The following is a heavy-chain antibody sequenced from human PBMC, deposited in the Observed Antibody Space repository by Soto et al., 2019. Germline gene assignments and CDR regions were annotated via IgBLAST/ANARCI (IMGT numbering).Heavy chain of an antibody. CDR2: INHSGST. J-gene: IGHJ3*02. V-gene: IGHV4-34*01. CDR1: GGSFSGYY. D-gene: IGHD2-2*01. CDR3: ARDRADIVVVPAAFDAFDI. Sequence: QVQLQQWGAGLLKPSETLSLTCAVYGGSFSGYYWSWIRQPPGKGLEWIGEINHSGSTNYNPSLKSRVTKAVDTSKNQFSLKLSSVTAADTAVYYCARDRADIVVVPAAFDAFDIWGQGTMVTVSS.